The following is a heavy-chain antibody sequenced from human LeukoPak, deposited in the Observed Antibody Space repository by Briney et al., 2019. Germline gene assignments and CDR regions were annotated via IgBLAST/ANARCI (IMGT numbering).Heavy chain of an antibody. CDR1: GGSISSSSYY. Sequence: SETLSLTCTVSGGSISSSSYYWGWIRQPPGKGLEWIGSIHYSGSTYYNPSLKSRVTISVDTSKNQFSLKLSSVTAADTAVYYCARQRRSLLSPFDYWGQGTLVTVSS. CDR3: ARQRRSLLSPFDY. D-gene: IGHD3-16*02. J-gene: IGHJ4*02. V-gene: IGHV4-39*01. CDR2: IHYSGST.